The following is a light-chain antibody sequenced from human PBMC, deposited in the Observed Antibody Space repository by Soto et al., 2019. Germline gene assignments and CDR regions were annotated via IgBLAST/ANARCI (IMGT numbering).Light chain of an antibody. CDR2: NVS. CDR1: SSDGGGYNS. CDR3: SSFTSSTTYV. J-gene: IGLJ1*01. V-gene: IGLV2-14*03. Sequence: QSVLTQPASVSGSPGQWIAISCTGTSSDGGGYNSVSWYQQHPGKAPKLMIYNVSNRPSGVSDRFSGSKSGNTASLTISGLQAEFLADYYCSSFTSSTTYVFAPGSKLPV.